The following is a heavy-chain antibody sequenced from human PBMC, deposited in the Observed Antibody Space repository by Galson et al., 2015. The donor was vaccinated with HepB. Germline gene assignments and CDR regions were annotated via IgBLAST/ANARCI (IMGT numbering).Heavy chain of an antibody. V-gene: IGHV5-51*01. CDR2: IYPGDSDT. Sequence: QSGAEVKKPGESLKISCKGSGYSFTSYWIGWVRQMPGKGLEWMGIIYPGDSDTRYSPSFQGQVTISADKSISTAYLQWSSLKASDTAMYYCARLGGYSSSYNSYYYYGMDVWGQGTTVTVSS. J-gene: IGHJ6*02. D-gene: IGHD6-13*01. CDR3: ARLGGYSSSYNSYYYYGMDV. CDR1: GYSFTSYW.